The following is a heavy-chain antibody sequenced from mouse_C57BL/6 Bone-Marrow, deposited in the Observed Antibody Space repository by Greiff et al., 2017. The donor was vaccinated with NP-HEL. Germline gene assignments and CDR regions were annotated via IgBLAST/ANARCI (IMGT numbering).Heavy chain of an antibody. D-gene: IGHD4-1*01. CDR2: ISSGGSDT. CDR1: GFTFSSYG. CDR3: ARSWDGFVLLDH. Sequence: EVKLMESGGDLVKPGGSLKLSCAASGFTFSSYGMSWVRQTPDKRLEWVATISSGGSDTYYPDSVKGRFTISSDNAKITLYLQMSSLKSEDTAMYYCARSWDGFVLLDHWGQGNTLTVSS. J-gene: IGHJ2*01. V-gene: IGHV5-6*01.